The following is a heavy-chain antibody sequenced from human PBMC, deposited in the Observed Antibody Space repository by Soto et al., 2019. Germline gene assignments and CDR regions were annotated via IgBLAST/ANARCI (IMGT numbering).Heavy chain of an antibody. Sequence: GGFLRLSCAASGFTFSSYAMNWVRQAPGKGLEWVSAIGGSGSTYYADSVKGRFAISRDNSKNTLYLQMNSLRAEDTAVYYCASDYYGMDVWGQGTTVTVSS. J-gene: IGHJ6*02. V-gene: IGHV3-23*01. CDR2: IGGSGST. CDR3: ASDYYGMDV. CDR1: GFTFSSYA.